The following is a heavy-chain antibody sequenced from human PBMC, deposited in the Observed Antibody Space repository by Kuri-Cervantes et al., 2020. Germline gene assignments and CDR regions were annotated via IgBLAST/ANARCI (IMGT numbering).Heavy chain of an antibody. CDR1: GFTFGDYA. Sequence: GGSLRLSCTASGFTFGDYAMSWVRQAPGKGLEWVSSISGSGDKTYYADSVKGRFTISRDNSKNTLYLQMNSLRAEDTAVYYCAKGGSYDILTGYRHYYTFNTMDVWGQGTTVTVSS. D-gene: IGHD3-9*01. V-gene: IGHV3-23*01. J-gene: IGHJ6*02. CDR3: AKGGSYDILTGYRHYYTFNTMDV. CDR2: ISGSGDKT.